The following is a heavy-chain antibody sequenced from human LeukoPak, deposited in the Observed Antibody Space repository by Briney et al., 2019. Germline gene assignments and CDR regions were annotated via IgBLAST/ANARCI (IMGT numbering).Heavy chain of an antibody. J-gene: IGHJ3*02. D-gene: IGHD5-18*01. Sequence: SETLSLTCTVSGGSISTYYWSWIRQPPGKGLEWLAYVDYRGSTTYNPSLRSRVTISVDTSRNQFSLKLSSVTAADTAVYYCARSRSGYSYDHAAFEIWGQGTMVTVSS. CDR2: VDYRGST. V-gene: IGHV4-59*01. CDR1: GGSISTYY. CDR3: ARSRSGYSYDHAAFEI.